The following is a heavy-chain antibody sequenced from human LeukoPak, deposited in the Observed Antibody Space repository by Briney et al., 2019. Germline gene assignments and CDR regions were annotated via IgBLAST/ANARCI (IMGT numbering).Heavy chain of an antibody. CDR3: AKDRGYCSSTSCYYHDY. J-gene: IGHJ4*02. V-gene: IGHV3-23*01. CDR2: ISGSGGST. D-gene: IGHD2-2*01. Sequence: GGSLRLSCAASGFTFSSYAMSWVRQAPGKGLEWVSAISGSGGSTYYADSVKGRFTISRDNSKNTLYLQMNSLRAEDTAVYYCAKDRGYCSSTSCYYHDYWGQGTLVTVSS. CDR1: GFTFSSYA.